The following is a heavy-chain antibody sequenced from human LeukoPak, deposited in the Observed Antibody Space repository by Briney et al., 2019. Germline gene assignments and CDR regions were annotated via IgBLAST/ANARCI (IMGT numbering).Heavy chain of an antibody. D-gene: IGHD4-17*01. V-gene: IGHV3-20*04. CDR1: GFMFGDYG. CDR2: INWSGGRT. J-gene: IGHJ4*02. CDR3: ARDYDYGDYPGY. Sequence: GGSLRLSCAASGFMFGDYGMSWVRQAPGKGLEWVSGINWSGGRTGYADSVKGRFTISRDNAKNSLYLQMNSLRAVDTALYYCARDYDYGDYPGYWGQGTLVTVSS.